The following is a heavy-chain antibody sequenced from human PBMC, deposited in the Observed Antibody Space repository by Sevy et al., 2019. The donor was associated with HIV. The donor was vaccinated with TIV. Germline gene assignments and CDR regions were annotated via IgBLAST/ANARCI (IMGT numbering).Heavy chain of an antibody. CDR1: GYTFTSYD. Sequence: ASVKVSCKASGYTFTSYDINWVRQATGQGLEWMGWMNPNSGNTGYAQKFQGRVTMTRNTSISTAYLELSSLRSEETAVYYCARVLDYYDSSGYFHFPYWGQGTLVTVSS. V-gene: IGHV1-8*01. J-gene: IGHJ4*02. CDR2: MNPNSGNT. D-gene: IGHD3-22*01. CDR3: ARVLDYYDSSGYFHFPY.